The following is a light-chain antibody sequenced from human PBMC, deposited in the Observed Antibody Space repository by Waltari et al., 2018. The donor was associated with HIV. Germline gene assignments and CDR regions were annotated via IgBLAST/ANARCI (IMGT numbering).Light chain of an antibody. CDR3: QHYENLPPLT. Sequence: DIQMTQSPSSLSASVGDRVTVPCQPTQDIRSYLNWCQHKPGKIPNPPDLRCFQFGKGVPSRFSGTGSGTDLTFTISSLQPEDIAKIYCQHYENLPPLTFGGGTKVEIK. CDR2: CF. J-gene: IGKJ4*01. CDR1: QDIRSY. V-gene: IGKV1-33*01.